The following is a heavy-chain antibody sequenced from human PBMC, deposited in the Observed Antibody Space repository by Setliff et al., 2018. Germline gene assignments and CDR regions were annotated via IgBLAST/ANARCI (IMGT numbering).Heavy chain of an antibody. CDR2: ISGSGGST. Sequence: GGSLRLSCAASGFTFSSYAMSWVRQAPGKGLEWVSAISGSGGSTYYADSVKGRFTISRDNSKNTLYLQMNSLRAEDTAVHYCAKDPQIRFLEWLSRVYFDYWGQGTLVTVSS. CDR1: GFTFSSYA. V-gene: IGHV3-23*01. J-gene: IGHJ4*02. CDR3: AKDPQIRFLEWLSRVYFDY. D-gene: IGHD3-3*01.